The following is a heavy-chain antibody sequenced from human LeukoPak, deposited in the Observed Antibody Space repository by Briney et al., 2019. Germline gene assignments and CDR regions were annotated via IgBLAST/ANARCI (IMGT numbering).Heavy chain of an antibody. Sequence: ASVKVSCKFSGYTLTELSMHWVRQAPGKGLEWMGGFDPEDGETIYAQKFQGRVTMTEDTSTDTAYMELNSLRSEDTAVYYCATASGEQWLVTYYFDYWGQGTLVTVSS. CDR1: GYTLTELS. V-gene: IGHV1-24*01. CDR3: ATASGEQWLVTYYFDY. CDR2: FDPEDGET. J-gene: IGHJ4*02. D-gene: IGHD6-19*01.